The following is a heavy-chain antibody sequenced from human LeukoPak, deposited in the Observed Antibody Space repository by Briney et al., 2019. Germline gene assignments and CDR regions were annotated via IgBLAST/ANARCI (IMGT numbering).Heavy chain of an antibody. Sequence: GGSLRLSCAASGFTFSSYAMSWVRQAPGKGLEWVSAISGSGGSTYYADSVKGRFTISRDNSKNTLYLQMNSLRAEDTAVYYCAKDPSSSWFGDYFDYWGQGTLVTVSS. CDR2: ISGSGGST. CDR3: AKDPSSSWFGDYFDY. J-gene: IGHJ4*02. CDR1: GFTFSSYA. D-gene: IGHD6-13*01. V-gene: IGHV3-23*01.